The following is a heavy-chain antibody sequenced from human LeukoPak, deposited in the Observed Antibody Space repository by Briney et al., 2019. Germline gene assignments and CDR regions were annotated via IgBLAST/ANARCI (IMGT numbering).Heavy chain of an antibody. Sequence: GGSLRLSCAASGFTFSSYWMSWVRQAPGKGLEWVANIKQDGSEKYYVDSVKGRFTISRDNAKNSLYLQMNSLRAEDTAVYYCARLGYSSFGDAFDIWGQGTMVTVSS. CDR3: ARLGYSSFGDAFDI. J-gene: IGHJ3*02. CDR1: GFTFSSYW. CDR2: IKQDGSEK. V-gene: IGHV3-7*01. D-gene: IGHD6-13*01.